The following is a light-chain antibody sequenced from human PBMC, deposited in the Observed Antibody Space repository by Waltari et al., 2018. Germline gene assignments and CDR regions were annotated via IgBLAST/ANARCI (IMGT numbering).Light chain of an antibody. CDR3: QQYENFPVT. CDR2: DTS. J-gene: IGKJ5*01. Sequence: DIQVTQSPPSLSASVGDRVTITCQASQDISNYLNWYQQKPGKAPKLLIYDTSHLQTGVPSRFSGTGGGTDFTFTISSLQPEDIATYYCQQYENFPVTFGQGTRLEIK. CDR1: QDISNY. V-gene: IGKV1-33*01.